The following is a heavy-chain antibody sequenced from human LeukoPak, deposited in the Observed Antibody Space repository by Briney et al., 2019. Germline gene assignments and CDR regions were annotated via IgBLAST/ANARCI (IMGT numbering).Heavy chain of an antibody. V-gene: IGHV3-23*01. CDR1: GFTFSSYA. CDR3: ARGPVGDEDVFDI. Sequence: GGSLRLSCAASGFTFSSYAMSWVRQAPGKGLEWDSSIINSGGNTYYADSVKGRFTISRDNSKNTLYLQMNSLRAEDTAVYYCARGPVGDEDVFDIWGQGTMVTVSS. J-gene: IGHJ3*02. CDR2: IINSGGNT. D-gene: IGHD1-26*01.